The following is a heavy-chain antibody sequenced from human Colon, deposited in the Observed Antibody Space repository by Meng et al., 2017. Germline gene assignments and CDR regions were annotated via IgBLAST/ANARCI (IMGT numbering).Heavy chain of an antibody. V-gene: IGHV3-7*01. Sequence: GESLKISCAASGFTVSDNWMNWIRQAPGQGLEWVAIIKEVGSAKGHVDSVQGRFTISRDNARKSLYLQMNSLRAEDTAIYSCARDPGWGAFDFWGQGTMVTVSS. CDR3: ARDPGWGAFDF. CDR2: IKEVGSAK. D-gene: IGHD6-19*01. J-gene: IGHJ3*01. CDR1: GFTVSDNW.